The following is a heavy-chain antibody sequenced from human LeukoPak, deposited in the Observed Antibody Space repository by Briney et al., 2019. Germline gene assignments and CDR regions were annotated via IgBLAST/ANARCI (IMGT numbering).Heavy chain of an antibody. V-gene: IGHV4-4*02. J-gene: IGHJ6*03. D-gene: IGHD3-9*01. Sequence: SETLSLTCAVSGGSISSSNWWSWVRQPPGKGLEWIGEIYHSGSTNYNPSLKSRVTISVDKSKNQFSLKLSSVTAADTAVYYCARRGDILTGYLDVWGKGTTVTISS. CDR2: IYHSGST. CDR3: ARRGDILTGYLDV. CDR1: GGSISSSNW.